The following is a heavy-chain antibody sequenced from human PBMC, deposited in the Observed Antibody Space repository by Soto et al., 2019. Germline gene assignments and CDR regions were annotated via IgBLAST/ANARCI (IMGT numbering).Heavy chain of an antibody. CDR2: ISYDGSDK. CDR3: VFFFQAEDGIRGLCTVSAFLLNRSSDL. V-gene: IGHV3-30-3*01. J-gene: IGHJ2*01. Sequence: SKGLEWVALISYDGSDKDYADSVKGRFTISRDNSRNTLFLQMNSLIAEDTAVYYCVFFFQAEDGIRGLCTVSAFLLNRSSDL. D-gene: IGHD2-15*01.